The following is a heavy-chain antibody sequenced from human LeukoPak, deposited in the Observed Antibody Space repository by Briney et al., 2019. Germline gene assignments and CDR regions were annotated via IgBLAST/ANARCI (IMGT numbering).Heavy chain of an antibody. CDR2: IDASDSYT. J-gene: IGHJ4*02. CDR1: GYSFTTYW. CDR3: ARGLRGGPSGGGLDY. Sequence: HGESLKISCKGSGYSFTTYWITWVRQMPGKGLEWMGRIDASDSYTNYSPSFQGHVTISADKSINTAYLQWSSLKASDTAMYYCARGLRGGPSGGGLDYWGQGTLVTVSS. D-gene: IGHD2-15*01. V-gene: IGHV5-10-1*01.